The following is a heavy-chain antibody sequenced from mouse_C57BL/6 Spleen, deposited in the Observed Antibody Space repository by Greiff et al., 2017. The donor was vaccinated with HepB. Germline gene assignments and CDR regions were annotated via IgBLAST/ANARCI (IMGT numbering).Heavy chain of an antibody. CDR2: ISYDGSN. CDR1: GYSITSGYY. Sequence: EVQPVESGPGLVKPSQSLSLTCSVTGYSITSGYYWNWIRQFPGNKLEWMGYISYDGSNNYNPSLKNRISITRDTSKNQFFLKLNSVTTEDTATYYCARQYFDYWGQGTTLTVSS. V-gene: IGHV3-6*01. J-gene: IGHJ2*01. CDR3: ARQYFDY.